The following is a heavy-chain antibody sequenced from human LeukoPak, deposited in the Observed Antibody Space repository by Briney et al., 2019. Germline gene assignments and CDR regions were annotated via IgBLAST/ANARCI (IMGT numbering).Heavy chain of an antibody. D-gene: IGHD2-8*01. J-gene: IGHJ4*02. Sequence: GGSLRLSCAASGFTFSSYGMHWVRQAPGKGLEWVAFIRYDGSNKYYADSVKGRFTISRDSAQNSMYLQMNSLSAEDTAIYYCARGLRRQFDYWGQGTLVTVSS. V-gene: IGHV3-30*02. CDR1: GFTFSSYG. CDR3: ARGLRRQFDY. CDR2: IRYDGSNK.